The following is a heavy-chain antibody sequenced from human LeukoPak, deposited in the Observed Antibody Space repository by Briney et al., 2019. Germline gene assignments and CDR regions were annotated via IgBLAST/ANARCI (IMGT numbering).Heavy chain of an antibody. Sequence: GGSLRLSCAASGFTVSSNYMSWVRQAPGKGLEWVSVIYSGGSTYYADSVKGRFTISRDNSTNTLYLQMNSLRAEDTAVYYCAADIVVVPAAPYDAFGIWGQGTMVTVSS. CDR3: AADIVVVPAAPYDAFGI. CDR2: IYSGGST. CDR1: GFTVSSNY. V-gene: IGHV3-53*01. J-gene: IGHJ3*02. D-gene: IGHD2-2*01.